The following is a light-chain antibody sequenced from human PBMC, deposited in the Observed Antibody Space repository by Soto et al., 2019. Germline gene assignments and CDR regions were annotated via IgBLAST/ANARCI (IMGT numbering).Light chain of an antibody. Sequence: QSALTQPGSVSGSPGQSITISCTGTSXDVGGYNSVSWYQQHPGKPPKLMVYEVSNGPSGVSNRFSHSKSGNTASLTISGLQAEDEADYYCSSYSSSSTLVFGTGTKVTVL. CDR1: SXDVGGYNS. CDR2: EVS. CDR3: SSYSSSSTLV. V-gene: IGLV2-14*01. J-gene: IGLJ1*01.